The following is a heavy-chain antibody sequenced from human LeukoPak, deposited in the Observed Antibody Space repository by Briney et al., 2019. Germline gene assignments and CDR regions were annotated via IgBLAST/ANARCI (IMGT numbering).Heavy chain of an antibody. D-gene: IGHD6-19*01. J-gene: IGHJ5*02. CDR2: IYYSGST. CDR3: ARHSTSGWNWFDP. V-gene: IGHV4-4*02. CDR1: GGSILTTNW. Sequence: SGTLSLTCAVSGGSILTTNWWSWVRQPPGKGLEWIGYIYYSGSTNYNPSLKSRVTISVDTSKNQFSLKLSSVTAADTAVYYCARHSTSGWNWFDPWGQGTLVTVSS.